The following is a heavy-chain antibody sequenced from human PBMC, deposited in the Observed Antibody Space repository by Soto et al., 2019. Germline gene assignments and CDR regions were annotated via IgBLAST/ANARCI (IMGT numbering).Heavy chain of an antibody. D-gene: IGHD6-13*01. CDR3: AASSSSSWERYYGMDV. V-gene: IGHV1-58*01. CDR1: GFTFTSSA. CDR2: IVVGSGNT. J-gene: IGHJ6*02. Sequence: SVKVSCKASGFTFTSSAVQWVRQARGQRLEWIGWIVVGSGNTNYAQKFQERVTITRDMSTSTAYMELSSLRSEDTAVYYCAASSSSSWERYYGMDVWGQGTTVTVSS.